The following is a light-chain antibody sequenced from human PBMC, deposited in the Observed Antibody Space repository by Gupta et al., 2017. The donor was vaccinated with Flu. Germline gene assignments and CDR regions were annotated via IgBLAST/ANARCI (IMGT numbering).Light chain of an antibody. Sequence: DIVMTQSPDSLAVSLGERATINCKSSQSVSSTSTFMTYLAWYQQRPGHPPKLLIYWASTREFGVPDRFSGRGYWTDFTLTISSRQAEDVAIYYCQQEVGTPDTFGGGTXVQIK. V-gene: IGKV4-1*01. J-gene: IGKJ4*01. CDR2: WAS. CDR3: QQEVGTPDT. CDR1: QSVSSTSTFMTY.